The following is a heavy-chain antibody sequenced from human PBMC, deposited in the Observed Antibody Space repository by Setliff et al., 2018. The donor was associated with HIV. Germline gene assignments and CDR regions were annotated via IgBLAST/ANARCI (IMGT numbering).Heavy chain of an antibody. CDR1: GYTFTGFY. V-gene: IGHV1-2*06. CDR3: ARVLHCGGDCYTDAFDI. Sequence: ASVKVSCKASGYTFTGFYMHWVRQAPGQGLEWMGRINPNSGDTNYAQKFQGRVTMTRDTSISTASMELSRLRSYDTAVYYCARVLHCGGDCYTDAFDIWGQGTMVTVSS. J-gene: IGHJ3*02. CDR2: INPNSGDT. D-gene: IGHD2-21*01.